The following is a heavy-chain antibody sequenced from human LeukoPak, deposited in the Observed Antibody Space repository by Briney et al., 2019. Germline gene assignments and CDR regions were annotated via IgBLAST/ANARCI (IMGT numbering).Heavy chain of an antibody. CDR1: AGSISRYY. V-gene: IGHV4-59*01. CDR2: IYYSGST. J-gene: IGHJ4*02. Sequence: PSETLSLTCSVSAGSISRYYWSWIRQPPGKGLEWIGNIYYSGSTDYNPSLKSRVTISLDTSKNQFSLKLSSVTAAGTAVYYCATVAVIRGVTYFDYWGQGTLVTVSS. CDR3: ATVAVIRGVTYFDY. D-gene: IGHD3-10*01.